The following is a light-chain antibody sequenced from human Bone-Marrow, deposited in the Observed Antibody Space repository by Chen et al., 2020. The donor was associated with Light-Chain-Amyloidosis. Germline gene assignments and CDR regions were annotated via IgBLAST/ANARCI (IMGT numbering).Light chain of an antibody. J-gene: IGLJ1*01. CDR3: SEYSITHTLV. CDR1: SSDVGGDNH. CDR2: EVT. V-gene: IGLV2-14*01. Sequence: QSALTQPASVSGSPGQSITISCTGTSSDVGGDNHVSWYQQHPDKAPKLMIYEVTNRPSWVPDRCSGSKSDNTASLIISGLQTEDEADYCCSEYSITHTLVFGSGTRVTVL.